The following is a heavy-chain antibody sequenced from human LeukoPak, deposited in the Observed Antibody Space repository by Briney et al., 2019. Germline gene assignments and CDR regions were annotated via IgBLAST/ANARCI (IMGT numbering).Heavy chain of an antibody. J-gene: IGHJ4*02. D-gene: IGHD3-10*01. V-gene: IGHV4-4*07. CDR3: ASQVPDYYGSGSYYTNDY. CDR2: TYTSGST. Sequence: PSETLSLTCTVSGGSISSYYWSWIRQPAGKGLEWIGRTYTSGSTNYNPSLKSRVTMSVDTSKNQFSLKLSSVTAADTAVYYCASQVPDYYGSGSYYTNDYWGQGTLVTVSS. CDR1: GGSISSYY.